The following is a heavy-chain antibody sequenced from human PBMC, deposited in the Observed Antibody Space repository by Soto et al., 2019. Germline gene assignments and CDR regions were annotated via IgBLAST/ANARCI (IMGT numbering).Heavy chain of an antibody. V-gene: IGHV1-18*01. CDR2: ISLYSDGT. Sequence: ASVKVSCKASGYTFSDYGITWVRQAPGQPLEWLGWISLYSDGTNYAQKFQGRVSMTTDTSTTTAYMELRSLRSDDTAVYYCARVVPGAEAWFGPWGQGTLVTVSS. CDR3: ARVVPGAEAWFGP. D-gene: IGHD2-2*01. J-gene: IGHJ5*02. CDR1: GYTFSDYG.